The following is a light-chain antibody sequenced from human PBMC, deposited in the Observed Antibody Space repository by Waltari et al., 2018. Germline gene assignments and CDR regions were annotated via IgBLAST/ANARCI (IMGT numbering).Light chain of an antibody. V-gene: IGLV2-14*03. CDR1: GSSAGASAY. CDR3: SSQTLDGLVL. CDR2: DVT. Sequence: QSALTQPASVSGSPGQSITIPCSGVGSSAGASAYVPWHQHHPDKAPQVIIYDVTNPPSGVSDRFSASKSANTASLTISRLQPEDEADYYCSSQTLDGLVLFGGGTRLTVL. J-gene: IGLJ2*01.